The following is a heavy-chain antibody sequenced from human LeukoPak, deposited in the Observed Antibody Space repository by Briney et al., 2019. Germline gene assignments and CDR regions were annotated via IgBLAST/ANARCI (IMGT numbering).Heavy chain of an antibody. V-gene: IGHV4-59*11. Sequence: SKTLSLTCTVSGGSISSHYWSWIRQPPGKGLEWIGYIYYSGSTNYNPSLKSRVTISVDTSKNQFSLKLSSVTAADTAVYYCARGSYDSSGYYLDYWGQGTLVTVSS. CDR1: GGSISSHY. CDR2: IYYSGST. CDR3: ARGSYDSSGYYLDY. D-gene: IGHD3-22*01. J-gene: IGHJ4*02.